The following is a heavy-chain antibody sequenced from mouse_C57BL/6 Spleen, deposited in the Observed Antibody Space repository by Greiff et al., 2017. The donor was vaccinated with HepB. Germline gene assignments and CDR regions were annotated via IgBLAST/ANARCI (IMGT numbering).Heavy chain of an antibody. CDR2: IYPGDGDT. CDR3: AQGGYGSSSFAY. V-gene: IGHV1-82*01. Sequence: VQLQQSGPELVKPGASVKISCKASGYAFSSSWMNWVKQRPGKGLEWIGRIYPGDGDTNYNGKFKGKATLTADKSSSTAYMQLSSLTSEDSAVYFCAQGGYGSSSFAYWGQGTLVTVSA. CDR1: GYAFSSSW. D-gene: IGHD1-1*01. J-gene: IGHJ3*01.